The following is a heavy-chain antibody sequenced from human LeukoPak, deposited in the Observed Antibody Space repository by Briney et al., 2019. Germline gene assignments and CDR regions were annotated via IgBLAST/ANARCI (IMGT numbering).Heavy chain of an antibody. Sequence: SETLSLTCTVSGGSISRSSYYWGWIRQPPGKGLEWIGSIYYDGSTYYNPSLKSRVTISVDTSKNQFSLKLSSVTAADTAVYYCAKTKYYYDRNGYFFDFWGQGTLVTVSS. CDR2: IYYDGST. CDR3: AKTKYYYDRNGYFFDF. CDR1: GGSISRSSYY. V-gene: IGHV4-39*01. J-gene: IGHJ4*02. D-gene: IGHD3-22*01.